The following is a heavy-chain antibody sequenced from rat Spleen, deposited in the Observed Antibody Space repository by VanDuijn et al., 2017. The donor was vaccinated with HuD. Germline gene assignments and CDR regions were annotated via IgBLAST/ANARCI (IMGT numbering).Heavy chain of an antibody. J-gene: IGHJ2*01. V-gene: IGHV5-25*01. CDR1: GFTFSNYD. CDR2: ISYDGSST. CDR3: ATLGINFDY. Sequence: EVQLVESGGGLVQPGRSMKLSCAASGFTFSNYDMAWVRQAPTKGLEWVASISYDGSSTYYRDSVKGRFTISRDYAKSTLYLQMDSLRSEDTATYYCATLGINFDYWGQGVMVTVSS. D-gene: IGHD1-9*01.